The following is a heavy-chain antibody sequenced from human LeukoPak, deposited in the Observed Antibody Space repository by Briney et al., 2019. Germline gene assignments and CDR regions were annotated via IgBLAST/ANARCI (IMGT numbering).Heavy chain of an antibody. CDR3: AKSIGYCSSSSCHLPLGD. D-gene: IGHD2-2*01. V-gene: IGHV3-43D*03. Sequence: GGSLRLSCAASGFTFDDYAMHWVRQARGKGLEWVSLISWDGGSTYYADSVKGRSTISRDNSKNSLYLQMNSLRAEDTALYYCAKSIGYCSSSSCHLPLGDWGQGTLVTVSS. J-gene: IGHJ4*02. CDR2: ISWDGGST. CDR1: GFTFDDYA.